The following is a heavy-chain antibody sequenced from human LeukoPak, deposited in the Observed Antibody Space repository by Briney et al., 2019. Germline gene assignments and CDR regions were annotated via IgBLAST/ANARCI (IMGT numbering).Heavy chain of an antibody. J-gene: IGHJ5*02. V-gene: IGHV4-31*03. CDR2: IYYSGST. Sequence: SETLSLTCTVSGGSISSGGYYWSWIRQHPGKGLEWIGYIYYSGSTYYNPSLKSRVTISVDTSKNQFSLKLSSVTAADTAVYYCAREHIVVVPALNWFDPWGQGTLVTVSS. D-gene: IGHD2-2*01. CDR3: AREHIVVVPALNWFDP. CDR1: GGSISSGGYY.